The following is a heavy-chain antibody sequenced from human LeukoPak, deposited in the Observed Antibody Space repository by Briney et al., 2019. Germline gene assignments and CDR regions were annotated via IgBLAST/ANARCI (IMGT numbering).Heavy chain of an antibody. CDR2: FFTSGPT. D-gene: IGHD2-21*01. V-gene: IGHV4-61*02. CDR3: ARVPIDGDLFDAFDI. J-gene: IGHJ3*02. Sequence: PSETLSLTCTVSGGSISSGNYYWNWVRLPAGKGLEWIGRFFTSGPTDYNPSLKSRVTISVDASKNHFSLRLTSVTAADTAAYYCARVPIDGDLFDAFDIWGQGTMVTVSS. CDR1: GGSISSGNYY.